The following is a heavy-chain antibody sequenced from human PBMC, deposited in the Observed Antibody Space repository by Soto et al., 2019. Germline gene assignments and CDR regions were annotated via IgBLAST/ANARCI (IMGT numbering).Heavy chain of an antibody. J-gene: IGHJ4*02. V-gene: IGHV5-51*01. CDR1: GYTFPSYW. CDR2: IYPGDSDA. CDR3: AMDTHSRERSDH. Sequence: GESLKISCKGSGYTFPSYWIGWVRQMPGKGLEWMGIIYPGDSDARYSPTFQGQVTISVDMSISTAYLHLSSLKASDTAIYYCAMDTHSRERSDHWGQGTLVTVSS. D-gene: IGHD5-18*01.